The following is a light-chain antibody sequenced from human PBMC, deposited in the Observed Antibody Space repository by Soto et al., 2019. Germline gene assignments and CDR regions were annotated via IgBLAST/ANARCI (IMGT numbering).Light chain of an antibody. CDR2: TNN. J-gene: IGLJ2*01. V-gene: IGLV1-44*01. Sequence: QSVLTQPPSASGTPGQRVTISCSGSSSNIGSNTVNWYQQLPGTAPQLLIYTNNQRPSGVPDRFSGSKSGTSASLAISGLQSEDEADYYCAAWDDNLNGVVFGGGTKVTVL. CDR1: SSNIGSNT. CDR3: AAWDDNLNGVV.